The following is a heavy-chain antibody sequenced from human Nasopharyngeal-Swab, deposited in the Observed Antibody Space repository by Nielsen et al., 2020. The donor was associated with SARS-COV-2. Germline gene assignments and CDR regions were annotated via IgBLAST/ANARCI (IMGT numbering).Heavy chain of an antibody. CDR2: IYSGASGT. CDR1: GFTFSNYA. J-gene: IGHJ5*02. V-gene: IGHV3-23*03. D-gene: IGHD6-13*01. Sequence: GGSLRLSCVASGFTFSNYAMNWVRQAPGKGLEWVSFIYSGASGTYYADSVKGRFTISRDNAKNSLYLQMNSLRAEDTAVYYCARDQDSSSWYWAWGQGTLVTVSS. CDR3: ARDQDSSSWYWA.